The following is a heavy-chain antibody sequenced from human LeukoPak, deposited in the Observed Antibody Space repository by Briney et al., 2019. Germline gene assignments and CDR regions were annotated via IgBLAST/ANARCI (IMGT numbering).Heavy chain of an antibody. CDR2: IRNDGHT. CDR1: GGSIASGYY. Sequence: SETLSLTCTSSGGSIASGYYWGWLRQPPGKGPEWIGSIRNDGHTYYNPSLRTRITLSVDTSRDQFSVRLTSVTAADTAVYYCARQIATHGEWAFDIWGQGTMVTVSS. V-gene: IGHV4-39*01. CDR3: ARQIATHGEWAFDI. D-gene: IGHD2-8*01. J-gene: IGHJ3*02.